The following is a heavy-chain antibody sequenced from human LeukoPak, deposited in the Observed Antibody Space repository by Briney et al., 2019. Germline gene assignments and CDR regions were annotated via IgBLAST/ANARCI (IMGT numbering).Heavy chain of an antibody. CDR1: GFTFSDYY. CDR3: ATPPVVPAAGSHRNDAFDI. Sequence: PGGSLRLSGAASGFTFSDYYMSWIRQAPGKGLEWVSYISSSGSTIYYADSVKGRFTISRDNARNSLYLQMNSLRAEDTAVYYCATPPVVPAAGSHRNDAFDIWGQGTMVTVSS. V-gene: IGHV3-11*01. CDR2: ISSSGSTI. D-gene: IGHD2-2*01. J-gene: IGHJ3*02.